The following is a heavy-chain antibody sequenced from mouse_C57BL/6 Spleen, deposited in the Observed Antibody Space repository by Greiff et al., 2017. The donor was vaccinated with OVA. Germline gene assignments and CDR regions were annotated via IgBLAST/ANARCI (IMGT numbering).Heavy chain of an antibody. CDR2: LSSGGSYT. J-gene: IGHJ2*01. V-gene: IGHV5-6*01. D-gene: IGHD2-4*01. CDR3: ARDDYDADYFDY. Sequence: EVMLVESGGDLVKPGGSLTLSCAASGFTFSSYGVSWVRQTPDKRLEWVATLSSGGSYTYYPDILKGRFTISRDNAKNTLYLQMSSLKSEDTAMYYCARDDYDADYFDYWGQGTTLTVSS. CDR1: GFTFSSYG.